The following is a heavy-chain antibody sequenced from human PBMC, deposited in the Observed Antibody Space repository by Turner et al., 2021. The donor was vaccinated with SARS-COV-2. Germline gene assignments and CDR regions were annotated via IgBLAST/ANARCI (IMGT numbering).Heavy chain of an antibody. J-gene: IGHJ5*02. CDR3: ARDHYDFWSGYYIGWFDP. CDR1: GGSISSSSYY. D-gene: IGHD3-3*01. CDR2: IYYSGST. Sequence: QLQLQESGPGLVKPSETLSLPCTVSGGSISSSSYYWSWIRQPPGKGLEWIGYIYYSGSTNYNPSLKSRVTISVDTSKNQFSLKLSSVTAADTAVYYCARDHYDFWSGYYIGWFDPWGQGTLVTVSS. V-gene: IGHV4-61*01.